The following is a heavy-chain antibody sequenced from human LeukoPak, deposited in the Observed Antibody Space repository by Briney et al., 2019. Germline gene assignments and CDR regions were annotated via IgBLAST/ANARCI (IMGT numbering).Heavy chain of an antibody. D-gene: IGHD3-9*01. Sequence: GASVKVSCKASGYTFTSYYMHWVRQAPGQGLEWMGIINPSGGSTSYAQKFQGRVTMTRDTSTSTVYMELSRLRSDDTAVYYCARMYYDILTGYMYFQHWGQGTLVTVSS. CDR2: INPSGGST. J-gene: IGHJ1*01. CDR3: ARMYYDILTGYMYFQH. V-gene: IGHV1-46*01. CDR1: GYTFTSYY.